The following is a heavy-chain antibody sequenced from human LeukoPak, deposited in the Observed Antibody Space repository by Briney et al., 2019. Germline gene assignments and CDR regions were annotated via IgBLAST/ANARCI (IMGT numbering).Heavy chain of an antibody. CDR3: ARGIYGGRV. D-gene: IGHD2-15*01. V-gene: IGHV4-59*01. CDR2: IYYSGST. J-gene: IGHJ4*02. CDR1: GGSISSYY. Sequence: PSETLSLTCTVSGGSISSYYWSWIRQPPGKGLEWIGYIYYSGSTSYNPSLKSRVTISVDTSKNQFSLKLSSVTAADTAVYYCARGIYGGRVWGQGTLVTVSS.